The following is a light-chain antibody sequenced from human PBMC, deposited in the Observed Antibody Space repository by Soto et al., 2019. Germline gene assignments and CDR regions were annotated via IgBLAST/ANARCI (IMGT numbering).Light chain of an antibody. CDR1: SSDVGSYNY. V-gene: IGLV2-11*01. Sequence: QSVLTQPRSVSGSPGQSVTISCTGTSSDVGSYNYVSWYQQHPGKAPKLMIYDVTKRPSGVPDRFSGSKSGNTASLTISGLQAEDEADYYCCSDAGIYTWVFGGGTKLTVL. J-gene: IGLJ3*02. CDR3: CSDAGIYTWV. CDR2: DVT.